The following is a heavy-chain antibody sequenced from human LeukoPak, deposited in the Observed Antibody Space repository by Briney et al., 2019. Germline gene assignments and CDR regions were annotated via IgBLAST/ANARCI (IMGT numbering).Heavy chain of an antibody. CDR1: GYSISSGYY. J-gene: IGHJ5*02. CDR3: ARALSPYNYFAP. V-gene: IGHV4-38-2*02. Sequence: PSETLSLTCTVSGYSISSGYYWGWIRQPPGKGLEWIGNVYHSGRTYDNPSLKSRVTISVDTSKNQFSLKLSSVTAADTAVYYCARALSPYNYFAPWGQGTLVTVAS. CDR2: VYHSGRT.